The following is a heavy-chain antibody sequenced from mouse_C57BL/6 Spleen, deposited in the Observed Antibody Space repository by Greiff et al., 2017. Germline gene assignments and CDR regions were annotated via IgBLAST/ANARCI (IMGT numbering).Heavy chain of an antibody. Sequence: EVMLVESGGGLVKPGGSLKLSCAASGFTFSSYAMSWVRQTPEKRLEWVATISDGGSYTYYPDNVKGRFTISRDNAKNNLYLQMSHLKSEDTAMYYCARGVTGTGYFDYWGQGTTLTVSS. CDR3: ARGVTGTGYFDY. D-gene: IGHD4-1*01. J-gene: IGHJ2*01. V-gene: IGHV5-4*03. CDR2: ISDGGSYT. CDR1: GFTFSSYA.